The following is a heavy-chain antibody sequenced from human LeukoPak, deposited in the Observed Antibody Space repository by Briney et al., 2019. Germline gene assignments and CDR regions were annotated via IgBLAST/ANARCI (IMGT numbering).Heavy chain of an antibody. D-gene: IGHD2-15*01. V-gene: IGHV1-69*13. CDR2: XIPIFGTA. CDR1: GGTFSSYA. Sequence: SVXVSCKASGGTFSSYAISWVRQAPGQGLEWMGGXIPIFGTANYAQKFQGRVTTTADESTSTAYMELSSLRSEDTAVYYCARYCSGGSCPKGYFDYWGQGTLVTVSS. CDR3: ARYCSGGSCPKGYFDY. J-gene: IGHJ4*02.